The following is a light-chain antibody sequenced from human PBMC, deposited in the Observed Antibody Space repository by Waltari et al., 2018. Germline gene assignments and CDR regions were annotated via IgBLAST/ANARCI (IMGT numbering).Light chain of an antibody. V-gene: IGLV2-11*01. CDR1: SSDVGAFNF. CDR3: YSYAGRHTNWV. J-gene: IGLJ3*02. Sequence: QSALTQPRSVSGSPGQSVTISCTGISSDVGAFNFVSWYQHHPGKAPKLLIYDVSQRPSGVPDRLSGSKSGNTASLTISGLQAEDEADYYCYSYAGRHTNWVFCGGTKLTVL. CDR2: DVS.